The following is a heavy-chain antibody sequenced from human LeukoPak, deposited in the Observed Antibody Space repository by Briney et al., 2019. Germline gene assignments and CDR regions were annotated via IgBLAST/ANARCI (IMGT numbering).Heavy chain of an antibody. V-gene: IGHV3-30-3*01. Sequence: GRSLRLSCAASGFTFSSYAMHWVRQAPGKGLEWVAVISYDGSNKYYADSVKGRFTISRDNAKNSLYLQMNSLRAEDTALYYCAKEKRRLYSSGSYFDYWGQGTLVTVSS. D-gene: IGHD6-19*01. J-gene: IGHJ4*02. CDR3: AKEKRRLYSSGSYFDY. CDR2: ISYDGSNK. CDR1: GFTFSSYA.